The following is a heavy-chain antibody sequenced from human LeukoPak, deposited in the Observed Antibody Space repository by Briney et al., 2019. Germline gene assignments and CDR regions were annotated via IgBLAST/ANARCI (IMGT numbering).Heavy chain of an antibody. Sequence: GGSLRLSCAASGFTFSTYWMSWVRQAPGKGLEWVANIKQDGSEKYYVDSVKGRFTISRDNAKNSLYLQMNSLRAEDTAVYYCEGVATTGIYWGQGTLVTVSS. J-gene: IGHJ4*02. CDR1: GFTFSTYW. D-gene: IGHD1-1*01. V-gene: IGHV3-7*04. CDR2: IKQDGSEK. CDR3: EGVATTGIY.